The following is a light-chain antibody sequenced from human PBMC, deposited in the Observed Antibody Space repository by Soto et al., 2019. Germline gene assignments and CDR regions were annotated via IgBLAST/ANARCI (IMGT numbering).Light chain of an antibody. V-gene: IGKV3-15*01. CDR1: QSVSSN. Sequence: EIVMTQSPATLSVSPGERATLSCRASQSVSSNLAWYQQKPGQAPRLLIYGASTRATGIPARFSGSGSGTELTLTISSLQSKDFAVHYCQQYNNSPPYTFGQGTKLEIK. CDR2: GAS. J-gene: IGKJ2*01. CDR3: QQYNNSPPYT.